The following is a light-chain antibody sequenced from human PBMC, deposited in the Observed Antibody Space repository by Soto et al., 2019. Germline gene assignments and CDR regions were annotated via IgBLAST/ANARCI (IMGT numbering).Light chain of an antibody. CDR3: LQHNIYPLS. J-gene: IGKJ4*01. CDR1: QDIRNE. Sequence: DIQMTQSPSSLSASVGDRVTITCRASQDIRNELGWYQQKPGKAPKRLIYSASSLQSGVPSRSSGSGSGTDFTLTISSLQPEDFATYYCLQHNIYPLSFGGGTKVDIK. CDR2: SAS. V-gene: IGKV1-17*01.